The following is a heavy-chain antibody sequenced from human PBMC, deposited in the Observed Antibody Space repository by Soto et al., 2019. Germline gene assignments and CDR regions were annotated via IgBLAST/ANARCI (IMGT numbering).Heavy chain of an antibody. CDR1: GFTFSSFP. CDR3: GKGAAALLGD. V-gene: IGHV3-23*01. Sequence: EVQLLESGGGLVQPGGSLRLSCAASGFTFSSFPMSWVRKTPGKWLEWVSAISGSGGTTLYADSVKGRFTISRDNSKNTLYLQMNNLRAEDTAVYYCGKGAAALLGDWGQGTLVTVSS. D-gene: IGHD6-13*01. CDR2: ISGSGGTT. J-gene: IGHJ4*02.